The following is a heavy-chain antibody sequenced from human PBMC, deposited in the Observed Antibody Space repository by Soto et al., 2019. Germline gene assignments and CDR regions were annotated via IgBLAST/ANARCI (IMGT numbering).Heavy chain of an antibody. V-gene: IGHV4-30-4*08. CDR3: ARGRGYSYGLDP. D-gene: IGHD5-18*01. Sequence: PSETLSLTCTFSGCSISSSSYYWGWIRQPPGKGLEWIGFISYSGTTSYSPSLKSRVAISLDTSKNQFSLSLSSVTAADTAVYYCARGRGYSYGLDPWGQGTLVTVS. J-gene: IGHJ5*02. CDR2: ISYSGTT. CDR1: GCSISSSSYY.